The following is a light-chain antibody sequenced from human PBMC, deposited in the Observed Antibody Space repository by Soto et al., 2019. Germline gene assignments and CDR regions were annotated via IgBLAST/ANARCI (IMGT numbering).Light chain of an antibody. Sequence: QSVLIQPPSASGTPGQRVTISCSGSSSNIGGYTVNWYQQLPGTAPKLLIYSNNQRPSGVPDRFSGSKSGTAASLAISGLQSEDAADYYCAAWDDSLNGLVFGTGTKVTVL. CDR1: SSNIGGYT. V-gene: IGLV1-44*01. CDR3: AAWDDSLNGLV. CDR2: SNN. J-gene: IGLJ1*01.